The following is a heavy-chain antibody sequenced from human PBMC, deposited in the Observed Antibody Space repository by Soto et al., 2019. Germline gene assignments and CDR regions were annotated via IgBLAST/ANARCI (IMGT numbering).Heavy chain of an antibody. CDR3: AKDLHWDGGTLDY. CDR1: GFTFSSYG. D-gene: IGHD1-7*01. Sequence: GGSLRLSCAASGFTFSSYGMHWVRQAPGKGLEWVAVISYDGSNKYYADSVKGRFTISRDNSKNTLYLQMNSLRAEDTAVYYCAKDLHWDGGTLDYWGQGTLVTVSS. CDR2: ISYDGSNK. V-gene: IGHV3-30*18. J-gene: IGHJ4*02.